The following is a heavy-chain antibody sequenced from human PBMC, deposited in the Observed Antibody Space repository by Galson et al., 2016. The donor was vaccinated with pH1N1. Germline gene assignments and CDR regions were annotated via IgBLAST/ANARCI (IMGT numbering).Heavy chain of an antibody. Sequence: SLRLSCAGSRFTLSSYGIHWVRQAPGKGLEWVAHVNEEGIEENYIDSVTGRFIITRDNAKKSVFLQMYSLRGDDTAVYYCARVQVSTFFSMDHWGQGALVTVSS. D-gene: IGHD5/OR15-5a*01. V-gene: IGHV3-7*03. CDR1: RFTLSSYG. J-gene: IGHJ1*01. CDR3: ARVQVSTFFSMDH. CDR2: VNEEGIEE.